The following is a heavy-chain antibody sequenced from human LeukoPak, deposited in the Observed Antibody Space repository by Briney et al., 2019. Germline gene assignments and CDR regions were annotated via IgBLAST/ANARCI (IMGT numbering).Heavy chain of an antibody. CDR3: ARYCNGVNCYSGYDY. Sequence: GGSLRLSCAASGFTFNNYALHWVGQAPGKGLEYVSAISTNGDSTYYANSVKGRFTISRDNSKNTLYLQMGSLRAEDMAVYYCARYCNGVNCYSGYDYWGQGTLVTVSS. V-gene: IGHV3-64*01. D-gene: IGHD2-15*01. J-gene: IGHJ4*02. CDR2: ISTNGDST. CDR1: GFTFNNYA.